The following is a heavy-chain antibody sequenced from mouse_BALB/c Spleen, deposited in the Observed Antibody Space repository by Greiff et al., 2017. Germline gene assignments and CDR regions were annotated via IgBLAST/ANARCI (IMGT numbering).Heavy chain of an antibody. CDR2: ISSGGST. J-gene: IGHJ2*01. Sequence: EVHLVESGGGLVKPGGSLKLSCAASGFTFSSYAMSWVRQTPEKRLEWVASISSGGSTYYPDSVKGRFTISRDNARNILYLQMSSLRSEDTAMYYCARGGYGNYVFDYWGQGTTLTVSS. CDR3: ARGGYGNYVFDY. V-gene: IGHV5-6-5*01. D-gene: IGHD2-10*02. CDR1: GFTFSSYA.